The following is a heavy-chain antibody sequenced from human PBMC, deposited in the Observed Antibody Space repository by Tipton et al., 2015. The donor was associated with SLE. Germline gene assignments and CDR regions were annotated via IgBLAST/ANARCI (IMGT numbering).Heavy chain of an antibody. CDR1: GYTFTSYG. CDR3: ARGSTPPYYYAMDV. Sequence: QLVQSGGEVKKPGASVKVSCKISGYTFTSYGIGWVRQAPGQGLEWMGWINPSGGSTTYAQKFKGRVTMTRDTSTSTVYMEVSSLRSEDTAVYYCARGSTPPYYYAMDVWGQGTTVTVSS. V-gene: IGHV1-46*03. CDR2: INPSGGST. J-gene: IGHJ6*02.